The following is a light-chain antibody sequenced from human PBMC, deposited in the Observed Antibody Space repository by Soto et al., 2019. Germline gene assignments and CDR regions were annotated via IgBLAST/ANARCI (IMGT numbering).Light chain of an antibody. J-gene: IGLJ2*01. Sequence: SYELTQPPSVSVSLGQMARITCSGEALPKKYAYWYQQKPGQFPVLVIYKDSVRPSGIPERFSGSSSGTIVTLTISGVQAEDEADYYCLSADSSGTLYVVFGGGTKLTVL. CDR1: ALPKKY. CDR2: KDS. V-gene: IGLV3-16*01. CDR3: LSADSSGTLYVV.